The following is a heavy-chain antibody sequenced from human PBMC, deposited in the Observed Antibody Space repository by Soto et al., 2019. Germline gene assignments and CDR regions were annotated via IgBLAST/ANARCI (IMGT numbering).Heavy chain of an antibody. Sequence: SETLSLTCTFSGGSIISSSYYRGWIRQPPGKGLEWIGSIYYSGSTYYNPSLKSRVTISVDTSKNQFSLKLSSVTAADTAVYYCARHEGGYGDYETNWFDPWGQGTLVTVSS. CDR1: GGSIISSSYY. D-gene: IGHD4-17*01. V-gene: IGHV4-39*01. CDR2: IYYSGST. J-gene: IGHJ5*02. CDR3: ARHEGGYGDYETNWFDP.